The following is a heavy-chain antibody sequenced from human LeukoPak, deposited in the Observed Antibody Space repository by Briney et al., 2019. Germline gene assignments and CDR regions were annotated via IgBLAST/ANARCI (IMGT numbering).Heavy chain of an antibody. J-gene: IGHJ4*02. Sequence: GGSLRLSCAASGFTFSNAWMSWVRQAPGKGLEWVGRFRSNTDGGTTDYAAPVKGRFTISRDESKNTLYLQLNSLKTEDTAVYYCATVESSPVLLWFGEYSYYFDSWGQGTLVTVSS. CDR2: FRSNTDGGTT. D-gene: IGHD3-10*01. CDR3: ATVESSPVLLWFGEYSYYFDS. CDR1: GFTFSNAW. V-gene: IGHV3-15*01.